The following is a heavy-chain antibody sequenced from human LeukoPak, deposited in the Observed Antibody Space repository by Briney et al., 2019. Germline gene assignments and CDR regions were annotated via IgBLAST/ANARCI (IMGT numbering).Heavy chain of an antibody. J-gene: IGHJ6*02. CDR1: GGSVSSGGFS. D-gene: IGHD2/OR15-2a*01. Sequence: PSETLSLTCAVSGGSVSSGGFSWRWIRQPPGKGLECIGSISHTGSTYYNPSLKSRVTISVGSSKNQFSLKLSSVTAADTAVYYCAREGYFYGMDVWGQGTTVTVSS. V-gene: IGHV4-30-2*01. CDR3: AREGYFYGMDV. CDR2: ISHTGST.